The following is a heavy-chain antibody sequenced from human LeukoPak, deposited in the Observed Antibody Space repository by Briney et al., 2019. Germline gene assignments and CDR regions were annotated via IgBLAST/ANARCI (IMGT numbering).Heavy chain of an antibody. D-gene: IGHD5-18*01. Sequence: ASVKVSCKASGYTFTSYGISWVRQAPGQGLEWTGWISAYNGNTNYAQKLQGRVTMTTDTSTSTAYMELRSLRSDDTAVYYCARHYSSDTAMADTFDYWGQGTLVTVSS. J-gene: IGHJ4*02. CDR2: ISAYNGNT. V-gene: IGHV1-18*01. CDR3: ARHYSSDTAMADTFDY. CDR1: GYTFTSYG.